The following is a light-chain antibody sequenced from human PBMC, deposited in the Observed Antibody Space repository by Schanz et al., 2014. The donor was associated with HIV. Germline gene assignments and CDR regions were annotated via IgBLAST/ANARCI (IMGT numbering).Light chain of an antibody. CDR1: SSDVGSYNL. J-gene: IGLJ3*02. CDR3: SSYISVNTWV. Sequence: QSALTQPASVSGSPGQSITVSCTGTSSDVGSYNLVSWYQQHPGKAPQLMIYDVTNRPSGVSDRFSGSMSGNTASLTISGLQAEDEADYYCSSYISVNTWVFGGGTKLTVL. CDR2: DVT. V-gene: IGLV2-14*02.